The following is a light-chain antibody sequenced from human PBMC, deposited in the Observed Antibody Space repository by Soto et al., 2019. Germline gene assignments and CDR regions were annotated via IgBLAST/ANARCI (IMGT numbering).Light chain of an antibody. J-gene: IGLJ1*01. V-gene: IGLV2-8*01. Sequence: QSVLAQPPSASGSPGQSGAISCTGTSSDVGGYNYVSWYQQHPGKAPKLMIYEVNKRPSGVPDRFSGSKSGNTASLTVSGLQAEDEADDYCSSYAGSTNVFGTGTKVT. CDR2: EVN. CDR3: SSYAGSTNV. CDR1: SSDVGGYNY.